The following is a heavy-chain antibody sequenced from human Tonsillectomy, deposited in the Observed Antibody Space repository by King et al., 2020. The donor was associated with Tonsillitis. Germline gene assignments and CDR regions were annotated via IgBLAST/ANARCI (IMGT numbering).Heavy chain of an antibody. CDR3: ARGQRDYDILTGYLYYYYMDV. CDR2: ISAYNGNT. D-gene: IGHD3-9*01. V-gene: IGHV1-18*01. J-gene: IGHJ6*03. CDR1: GYTFTSYG. Sequence: QLVQSGAEVKKPGASVKVSCKASGYTFTSYGISWVRQAPGQGLEWRGWISAYNGNTNYAQKLQGRVTMTTDTSTRTAYMALRSLRSDETAVYYCARGQRDYDILTGYLYYYYMDVWGKGTTVTVSS.